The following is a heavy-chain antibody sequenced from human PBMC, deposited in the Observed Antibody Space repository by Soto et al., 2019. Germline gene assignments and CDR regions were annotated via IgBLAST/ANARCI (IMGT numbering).Heavy chain of an antibody. CDR1: VFTFNNYL. V-gene: IGHV3-74*01. J-gene: IGHJ4*02. CDR2: ISSDGSTT. Sequence: HPGGSLRLSCAASVFTFNNYLVHWVRQAPGKGLVWVSRISSDGSTTSYADFVKGRFTISRDNAKNTLYLQMNSLRAEDTAVYYCASSVGGTFSWGQETLLTVSS. CDR3: ASSVGGTFS. D-gene: IGHD1-26*01.